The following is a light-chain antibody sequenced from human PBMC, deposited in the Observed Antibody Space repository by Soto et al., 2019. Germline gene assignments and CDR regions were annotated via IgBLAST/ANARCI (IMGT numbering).Light chain of an antibody. V-gene: IGKV2-40*01. CDR3: MQRIEFPWT. CDR2: TLP. Sequence: DIVMTQTPLSLPVTPGESASISCRSSQSLLNSDDGNTYLDWYLQKPGQSPQLLIYTLPYRASGVPDRFSGSGSGRDFTLKISRVEAEDVGVYYCMQRIEFPWTFGQGTKVEIK. CDR1: QSLLNSDDGNTY. J-gene: IGKJ1*01.